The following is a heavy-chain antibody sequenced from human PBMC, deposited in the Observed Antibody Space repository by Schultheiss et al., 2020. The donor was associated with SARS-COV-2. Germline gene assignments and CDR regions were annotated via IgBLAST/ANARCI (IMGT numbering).Heavy chain of an antibody. D-gene: IGHD3-3*02. CDR3: ARRRRNVLVSRGTAGWFDP. Sequence: ASVKVSCKASGYNFVTDGISWVRQAPGQGLEWVGWISAYNGYIDYAKKFQGRVTITADKSTSTAYMELSSLRSEDTAVYYCARRRRNVLVSRGTAGWFDPWGQGTLVTVSS. CDR2: ISAYNGYI. J-gene: IGHJ5*02. CDR1: GYNFVTDG. V-gene: IGHV1-18*04.